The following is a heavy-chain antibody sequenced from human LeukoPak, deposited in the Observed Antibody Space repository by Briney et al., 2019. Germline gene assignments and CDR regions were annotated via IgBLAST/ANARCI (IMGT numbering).Heavy chain of an antibody. CDR2: INPNSGGT. D-gene: IGHD3-16*02. CDR3: ARGFMITFGGVIVIFRD. CDR1: GYTFTGYY. J-gene: IGHJ4*02. Sequence: GASVKVSCKASGYTFTGYYMHWVRQAPGQGLEWMGWINPNSGGTNYAQKFQGRVTMTRDTSISTAYMELSRLRSGDTAAYYCARGFMITFGGVIVIFRDWGQGTLVTVSS. V-gene: IGHV1-2*02.